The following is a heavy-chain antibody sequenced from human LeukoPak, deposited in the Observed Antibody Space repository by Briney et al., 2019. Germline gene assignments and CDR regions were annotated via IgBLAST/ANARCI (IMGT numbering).Heavy chain of an antibody. V-gene: IGHV3-23*01. D-gene: IGHD2-2*02. CDR3: ARAGYTYTWPPSYYYGMDV. Sequence: GGSLRLSCAASGFTFSTYAMGWVRQAPGKGLEWVSTISGSGGSTYYADSLKGRFTISRDNSKNTLYLQMNSLRAEDTAVYYCARAGYTYTWPPSYYYGMDVWGQGTTVTASS. CDR1: GFTFSTYA. CDR2: ISGSGGST. J-gene: IGHJ6*02.